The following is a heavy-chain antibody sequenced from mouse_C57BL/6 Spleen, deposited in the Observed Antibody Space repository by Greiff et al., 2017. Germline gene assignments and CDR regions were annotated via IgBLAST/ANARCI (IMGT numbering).Heavy chain of an antibody. J-gene: IGHJ2*01. D-gene: IGHD4-1*01. CDR3: ARSSWEGYFDY. CDR2: IHPNSGST. V-gene: IGHV1-64*01. CDR1: GYTFTSYW. Sequence: VQLQQPGAELVKPGASVKLSCKASGYTFTSYWMHWVKQRPGQGLEWIGMIHPNSGSTNYNEKFKSKATLTVDKSSSTADMQLSSLTSEDSAVYYCARSSWEGYFDYWGQGTTLTVSS.